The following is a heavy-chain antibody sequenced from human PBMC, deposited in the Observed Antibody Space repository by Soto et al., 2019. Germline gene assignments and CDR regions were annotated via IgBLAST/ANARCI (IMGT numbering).Heavy chain of an antibody. J-gene: IGHJ4*02. V-gene: IGHV4-34*01. Sequence: ASETLSLTCAVYGGSFSGYYWTRIRQPPGTGLEWIGEINHSGSTNYNPSLKSRVTISVDTSKNQFSLKLTSVTAADTAVSYCARDKITGLFDYWGQGTLVPVS. CDR2: INHSGST. D-gene: IGHD2-8*02. CDR1: GGSFSGYY. CDR3: ARDKITGLFDY.